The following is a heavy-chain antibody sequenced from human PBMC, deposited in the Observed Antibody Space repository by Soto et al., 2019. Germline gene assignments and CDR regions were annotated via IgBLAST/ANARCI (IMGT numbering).Heavy chain of an antibody. CDR2: IYYSGDT. J-gene: IGHJ5*02. Sequence: QVQLQESGPGLVKPSETLALTCTVSGGSVSSGIYYWSWIRQPPGKGLEWIGYIYYSGDTNYNPSLKGRVTISVDTFKNQCTLKLSSVTAPDTAVYYCARMVAAKVGPPTLVSWREGPLVTFSS. CDR3: ARMVAAKVGPPTLVS. D-gene: IGHD6-25*01. CDR1: GGSVSSGIYY. V-gene: IGHV4-61*01.